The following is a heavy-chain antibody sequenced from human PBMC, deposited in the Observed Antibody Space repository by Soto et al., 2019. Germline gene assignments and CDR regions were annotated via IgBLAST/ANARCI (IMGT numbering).Heavy chain of an antibody. D-gene: IGHD6-13*01. CDR2: ISGRGGST. J-gene: IGHJ4*02. CDR1: GFTFSSYA. V-gene: IGHV3-23*01. CDR3: AKDFWSSSWMGPNFDY. Sequence: GGSLRLSCAASGFTFSSYAMSWVRQAPGKGLEWVSAISGRGGSTYYADSVKGRFTISRDNSKNTLYLQMNSLRAEDTAVYYCAKDFWSSSWMGPNFDYWGQGTLVTVSS.